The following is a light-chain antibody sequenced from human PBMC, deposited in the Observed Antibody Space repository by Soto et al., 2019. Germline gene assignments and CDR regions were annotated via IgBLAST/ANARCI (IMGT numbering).Light chain of an antibody. CDR1: SRDVGTYNR. CDR3: CSYTSSTIYV. V-gene: IGLV2-18*02. CDR2: EVS. J-gene: IGLJ1*01. Sequence: QSVLTQPPSVSGSPGQSVTISCTGTSRDVGTYNRVSWYQQPPGTAPKLIIYEVSNRPSGVPDRFSASKSGNTASLTISGLQAEDEADYYCCSYTSSTIYVFGTGTKVTVL.